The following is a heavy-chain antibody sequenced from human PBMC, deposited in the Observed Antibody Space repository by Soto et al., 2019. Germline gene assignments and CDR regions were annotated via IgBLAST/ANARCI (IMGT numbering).Heavy chain of an antibody. D-gene: IGHD3-3*01. CDR3: PTAGNRGAEGFGVYWYPKVDWFHP. Sequence: QVQLVQSGAEVKKPGSSVKVSCKASGGTFSSYAISWVRQAPGQGLEWMGGIIPIFGTANYAQKFQGRVTITADESTDRAYREPGRLSAEETGVDFSPTAGNRGAEGFGVYWYPKVDWFHPWGQGTPVTVTT. CDR2: IIPIFGTA. V-gene: IGHV1-69*01. CDR1: GGTFSSYA. J-gene: IGHJ5*02.